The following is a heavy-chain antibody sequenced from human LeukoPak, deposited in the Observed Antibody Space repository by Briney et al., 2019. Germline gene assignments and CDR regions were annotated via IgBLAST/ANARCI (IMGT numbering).Heavy chain of an antibody. Sequence: PGGSLRLSCAASGFTFDDYAMHWVRQAPGKGLEWVSGISWNSGSIGYADSVKGRFTISRDNAKNTLYLQMNSLRAEDTAIYYCAKNGDRGAYCTGGTCYPYFYYYMDVWGKGTTVTI. CDR3: AKNGDRGAYCTGGTCYPYFYYYMDV. CDR2: ISWNSGSI. V-gene: IGHV3-9*01. CDR1: GFTFDDYA. D-gene: IGHD2-15*01. J-gene: IGHJ6*03.